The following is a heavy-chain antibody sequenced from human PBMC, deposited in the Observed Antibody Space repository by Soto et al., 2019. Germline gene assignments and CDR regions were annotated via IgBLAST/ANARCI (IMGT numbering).Heavy chain of an antibody. CDR3: AKTGELLSVGYFDY. CDR2: ISWNSGSI. CDR1: GFTFDDYA. J-gene: IGHJ4*02. D-gene: IGHD3-10*01. Sequence: GGSLRLSCAASGFTFDDYAMHWVRQAPGKGLEWVSGISWNSGSIGYADSVKGRFTISRDNAKNSLYLQMNSLRAEDTALYYCAKTGELLSVGYFDYWGQGTLVTVSS. V-gene: IGHV3-9*01.